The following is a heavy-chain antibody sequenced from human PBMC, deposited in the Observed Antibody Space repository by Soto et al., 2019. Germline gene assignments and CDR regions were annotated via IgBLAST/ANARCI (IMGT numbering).Heavy chain of an antibody. CDR2: IIAYNGNT. CDR3: ARVRCSSTSCYNYYYGMDV. D-gene: IGHD2-2*02. V-gene: IGHV1-18*01. CDR1: GYTFTSYG. J-gene: IGHJ6*02. Sequence: QVQLVQSGAEVKKPGASVKVSCKASGYTFTSYGISWVRQAPGQGLEWMGWIIAYNGNTNYAQKRQGRVTMTTDPSTSTAYMELRSLRSDDTAVYYCARVRCSSTSCYNYYYGMDVWGQGTTVTVSS.